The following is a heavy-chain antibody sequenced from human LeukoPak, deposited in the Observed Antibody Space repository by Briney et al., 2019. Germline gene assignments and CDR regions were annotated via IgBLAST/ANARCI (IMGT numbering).Heavy chain of an antibody. CDR2: IRYDGINK. CDR3: AKDRCSNGIGCYYYYMDV. Sequence: PGGSLRLSCAASGFTFSTHGMHWVRQAPGKGLEWVAFIRYDGINKYYAHSVKGRFRISRDSSKNILYLQMNSLRAEDTAVYYCAKDRCSNGIGCYYYYMDVWGKGTTVTISS. V-gene: IGHV3-30*02. D-gene: IGHD2-8*01. J-gene: IGHJ6*03. CDR1: GFTFSTHG.